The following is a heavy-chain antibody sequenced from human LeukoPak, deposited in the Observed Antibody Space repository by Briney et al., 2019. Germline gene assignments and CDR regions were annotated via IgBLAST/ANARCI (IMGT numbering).Heavy chain of an antibody. Sequence: SETLSLTCAVYGGSFSGYYWSWIRQPPGKGLEWIGEINHSGSTNYNPSLKSRVTISVDTSKNQFSLKLSSVTAADAAVYYCARFVYARYFSWFDPWGQGTLVTVSS. D-gene: IGHD2-8*01. V-gene: IGHV4-34*01. CDR3: ARFVYARYFSWFDP. CDR1: GGSFSGYY. CDR2: INHSGST. J-gene: IGHJ5*02.